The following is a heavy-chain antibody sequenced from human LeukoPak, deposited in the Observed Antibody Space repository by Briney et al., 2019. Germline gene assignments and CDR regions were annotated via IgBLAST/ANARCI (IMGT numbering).Heavy chain of an antibody. CDR3: ARGGGYAWDY. J-gene: IGHJ4*02. D-gene: IGHD5-12*01. V-gene: IGHV3-7*01. Sequence: PGGSLRLSCAASGFTFSTYWMSWVRQAPGKGREWVANIKQDGSEKYYVDSVKGRFTISRDNARNSLYLQMNSLRADDTAVYYCARGGGYAWDYWGQGTLVTVSS. CDR1: GFTFSTYW. CDR2: IKQDGSEK.